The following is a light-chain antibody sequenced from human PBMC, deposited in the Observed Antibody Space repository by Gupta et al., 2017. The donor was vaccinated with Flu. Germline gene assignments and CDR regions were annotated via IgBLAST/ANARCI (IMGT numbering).Light chain of an antibody. CDR3: RQSLQKPFT. V-gene: IGKV2-28*01. CDR2: LGS. J-gene: IGKJ3*01. CDR1: QSLLHSNGYND. Sequence: DIVMTQPPLSLPVTPGEPASISCRSSQSLLHSNGYNDLDWYLQKPGQSPQLLILLGSIRASGVPDRVSGSGSGTDFTLKISRVEADDVGIYYCRQSLQKPFTFGPGTKVDFK.